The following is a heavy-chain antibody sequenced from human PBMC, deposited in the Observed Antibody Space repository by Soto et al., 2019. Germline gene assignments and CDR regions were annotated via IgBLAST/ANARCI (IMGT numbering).Heavy chain of an antibody. Sequence: VQLVESGEGLVQPGESLRLSCAASGFTFSHHWINWIRQTPGRGLEWLAVIKQDGSEKYYVDSVKGRFSVSRDNAKNSAYLEMNSLRVDHTAVYCCARDWHMHYWGQGGPVTVSS. CDR2: IKQDGSEK. D-gene: IGHD2-21*01. CDR3: ARDWHMHY. V-gene: IGHV3-7*04. CDR1: GFTFSHHW. J-gene: IGHJ4*02.